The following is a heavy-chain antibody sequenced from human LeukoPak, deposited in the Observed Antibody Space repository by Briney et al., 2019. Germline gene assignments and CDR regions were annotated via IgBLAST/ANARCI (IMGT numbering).Heavy chain of an antibody. V-gene: IGHV4-30-4*01. CDR1: GGSISSGDYY. Sequence: SETLSLTCTVSGGSISSGDYYWSWIRQPPGKGLEWIGYIYYSGSTYYNPSLKSRVTISVDTSKNQFSLKLSSVTAADTAVYYCARVGFGEFYFDYWGQGTLVTVSS. J-gene: IGHJ4*02. CDR2: IYYSGST. CDR3: ARVGFGEFYFDY. D-gene: IGHD3-10*01.